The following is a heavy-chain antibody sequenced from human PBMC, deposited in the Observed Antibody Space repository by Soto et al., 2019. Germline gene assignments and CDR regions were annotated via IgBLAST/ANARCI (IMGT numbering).Heavy chain of an antibody. D-gene: IGHD2-15*01. CDR2: VWYDGSHQ. Sequence: QVQVLESGGGVVQPGRSLRLSCAASGFTFSSYGMHWVRQAPGKGLEWVALVWYDGSHQYYTDSVKGRFTISRDNSKNTLYLQMNSLRAEDTAVYYRARDLRRLATAGSELKCWGQGILVMISS. V-gene: IGHV3-33*01. CDR3: ARDLRRLATAGSELKC. CDR1: GFTFSSYG. J-gene: IGHJ4*02.